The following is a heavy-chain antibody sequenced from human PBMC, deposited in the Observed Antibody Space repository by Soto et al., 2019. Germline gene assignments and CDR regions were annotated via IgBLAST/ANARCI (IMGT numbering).Heavy chain of an antibody. J-gene: IGHJ6*03. CDR1: GDSVSSNSAA. CDR3: AGTTSYQWHYMDV. Sequence: QVQLQESGPGLVKPSQTLSLTCAISGDSVSSNSAAWNWIRQSPSRGLEWLGRTYYRSRWYNDYAVPVRSRITVNADTSKNQFSLQLTSVTPEDTAVHYCAGTTSYQWHYMDVWGKGTTVTVSS. CDR2: TYYRSRWYN. V-gene: IGHV6-1*01. D-gene: IGHD1-7*01.